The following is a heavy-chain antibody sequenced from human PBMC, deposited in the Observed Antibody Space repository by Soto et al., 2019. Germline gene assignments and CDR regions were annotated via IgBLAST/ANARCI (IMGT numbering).Heavy chain of an antibody. CDR3: AKGSRDGYNSNWFDP. Sequence: GGSLRLSCAASGFTFRSYGMHWVRQAPGKGLEWVAVISYDGSNKYYAASVKGRFTISRDNSKNTLYVQMNSLRAEDTAVYYCAKGSRDGYNSNWFDPWGQGTLVTVSS. CDR2: ISYDGSNK. J-gene: IGHJ5*02. D-gene: IGHD1-1*01. CDR1: GFTFRSYG. V-gene: IGHV3-30*18.